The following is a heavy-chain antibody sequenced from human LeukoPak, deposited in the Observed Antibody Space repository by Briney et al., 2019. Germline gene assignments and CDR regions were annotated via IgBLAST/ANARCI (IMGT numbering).Heavy chain of an antibody. CDR2: ISYDGSNK. J-gene: IGHJ6*02. V-gene: IGHV3-30-3*01. CDR1: GLTFSSYA. Sequence: GGSLRLSCAASGLTFSSYAMHWVRQAPGKGLEWVAVISYDGSNKYYADSVKGRFTISRDNSKNTLYLQMNSLRAEDTAVYYCARAMDVWGQGTTVTVSS. CDR3: ARAMDV.